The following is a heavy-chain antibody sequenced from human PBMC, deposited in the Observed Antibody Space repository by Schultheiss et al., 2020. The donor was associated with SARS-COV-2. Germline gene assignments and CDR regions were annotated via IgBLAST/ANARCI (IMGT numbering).Heavy chain of an antibody. Sequence: GWSLRLSCAASGFTFSSYWMTWVRQTPGKGLEWVANIKQDGSEKYYMDSVKGRFTISRDNAKNSLYLQMNSLKAEDTAVYYCARDLIYFGSGQWDYWGQGTLVTVSS. CDR2: IKQDGSEK. CDR1: GFTFSSYW. D-gene: IGHD3-10*01. V-gene: IGHV3-7*01. J-gene: IGHJ4*02. CDR3: ARDLIYFGSGQWDY.